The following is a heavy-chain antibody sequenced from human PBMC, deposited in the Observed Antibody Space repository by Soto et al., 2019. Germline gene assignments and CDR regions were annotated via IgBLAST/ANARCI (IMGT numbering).Heavy chain of an antibody. J-gene: IGHJ4*02. V-gene: IGHV3-7*04. CDR1: GFTFSSHW. CDR3: GRDSGTFHIDY. D-gene: IGHD1-26*01. Sequence: GGSLRLSCVASGFTFSSHWVTWVRQAPGKGLEWVANIKEDGSDIYYADSVKGRFTISRDNAKKSLYLQMNSLRAEDTAVYYCGRDSGTFHIDYWGQGTLVTVSS. CDR2: IKEDGSDI.